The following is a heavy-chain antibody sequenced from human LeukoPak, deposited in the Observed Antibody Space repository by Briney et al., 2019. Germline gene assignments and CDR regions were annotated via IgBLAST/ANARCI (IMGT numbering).Heavy chain of an antibody. V-gene: IGHV3-30*02. CDR3: AKDKEAMVRGVNWFDP. CDR2: IRYDGSNK. D-gene: IGHD3-10*01. J-gene: IGHJ5*02. Sequence: GGSLRLSCTASGFTFGDYAMSWFRQAPGKGLEWVAFIRYDGSNKYYADSVKGRFTISRDNSKNTLYLQMNSLRAEDTAVYYCAKDKEAMVRGVNWFDPWGQGTLVTVSS. CDR1: GFTFGDYA.